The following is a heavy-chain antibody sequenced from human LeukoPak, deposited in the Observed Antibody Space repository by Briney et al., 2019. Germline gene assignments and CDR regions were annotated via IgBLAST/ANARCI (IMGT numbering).Heavy chain of an antibody. V-gene: IGHV4-34*01. D-gene: IGHD3-10*01. CDR3: ARGGTYYYGSGSPRVDV. J-gene: IGHJ6*03. CDR2: INHSGST. Sequence: SETLSLTCAVYGGSFSGYYWSWIRQPPGKGLEWIGEINHSGSTNYNPSLMSRVTISVDTSKNQFSLKLSSVTAADTAVYYCARGGTYYYGSGSPRVDVWGKGTTVTVS. CDR1: GGSFSGYY.